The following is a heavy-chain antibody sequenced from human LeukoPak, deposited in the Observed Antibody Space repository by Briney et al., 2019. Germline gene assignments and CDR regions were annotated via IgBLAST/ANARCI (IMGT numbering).Heavy chain of an antibody. D-gene: IGHD3-9*01. J-gene: IGHJ4*02. Sequence: GGSLRLSCAASGFTLSSYAMSWVRQAPGKGLEWVSAISGSGGSTYYADSVKGRFTISRDNSKNTLYLQMNSLRAEDTAVYYCAKAPLDFDWLLGYWGQGTLVTVSS. CDR2: ISGSGGST. V-gene: IGHV3-23*01. CDR1: GFTLSSYA. CDR3: AKAPLDFDWLLGY.